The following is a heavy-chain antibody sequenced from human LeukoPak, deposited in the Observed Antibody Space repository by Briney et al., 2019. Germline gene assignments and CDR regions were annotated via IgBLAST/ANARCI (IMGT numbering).Heavy chain of an antibody. CDR1: GGTFSSYA. CDR2: SIPIFGTA. Sequence: GASVKDSCKASGGTFSSYAISWVRQAPGQWLELMGGSIPIFGTANYAQKFQGRVTITADESTSTAYMELSSLRSEDTAVYYCARGGTGYSYGLLPFDYWGQGTLVTVSS. CDR3: ARGGTGYSYGLLPFDY. J-gene: IGHJ4*02. D-gene: IGHD5-18*01. V-gene: IGHV1-69*13.